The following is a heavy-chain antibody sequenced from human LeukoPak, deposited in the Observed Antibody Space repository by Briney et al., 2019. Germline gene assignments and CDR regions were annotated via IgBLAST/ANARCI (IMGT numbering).Heavy chain of an antibody. D-gene: IGHD3-3*01. CDR2: ISSSSSYI. V-gene: IGHV3-21*01. CDR3: ARASTHYDFWSGYYYYYMDV. Sequence: PGGSLRLSCAASGFTFDDYAMHWVRQAPGKGLEWVSSISSSSSYIYYADSVKGRFTISRDNAKNSLYLQMNSLRAEDTAVYYCARASTHYDFWSGYYYYYMDVWGKGTTVTVSS. J-gene: IGHJ6*03. CDR1: GFTFDDYA.